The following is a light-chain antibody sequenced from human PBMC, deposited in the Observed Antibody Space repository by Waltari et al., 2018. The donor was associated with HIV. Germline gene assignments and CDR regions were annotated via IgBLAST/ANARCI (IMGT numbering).Light chain of an antibody. V-gene: IGLV1-51*01. CDR2: DNN. Sequence: QSVLTQPPSVSAAPGQKVTISCSGSSSNIGNNYVSWYQQLPGTAPKLLIYDNNKRPSGIPDRFSGSKSGTSATLGITGLQTGDEADYYCGTWDSSLSVVLFGGGTKLTVL. CDR3: GTWDSSLSVVL. CDR1: SSNIGNNY. J-gene: IGLJ2*01.